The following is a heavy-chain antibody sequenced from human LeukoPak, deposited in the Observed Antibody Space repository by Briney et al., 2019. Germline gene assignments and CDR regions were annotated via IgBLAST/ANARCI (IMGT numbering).Heavy chain of an antibody. Sequence: GGSLRLSCAASGFTFREYSMSWVRQAPGKGLEWVSYISSSGSTIYYADSVKGRFTISRDNAKNSLYLQMNSLRAEDTAVYYCARVLNDSSGYYYSFYYYYYMDVWGKGTTVTVSS. J-gene: IGHJ6*03. CDR1: GFTFREYS. CDR2: ISSSGSTI. CDR3: ARVLNDSSGYYYSFYYYYYMDV. D-gene: IGHD3-22*01. V-gene: IGHV3-11*04.